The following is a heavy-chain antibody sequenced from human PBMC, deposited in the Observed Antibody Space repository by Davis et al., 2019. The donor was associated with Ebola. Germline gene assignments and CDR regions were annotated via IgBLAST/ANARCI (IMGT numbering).Heavy chain of an antibody. J-gene: IGHJ6*02. CDR1: GFTFSSYS. V-gene: IGHV3-21*01. D-gene: IGHD3-16*01. CDR2: ISSSSSYI. Sequence: GESLKISCAASGFTFSSYSMNWVRQAPGKGLEWVSSISSSSSYIYYADSVKGRFTISRDNAKNSLYLQMNSLRAEDTAVYYCAREMFGTEDVWGQGTTVTVSS. CDR3: AREMFGTEDV.